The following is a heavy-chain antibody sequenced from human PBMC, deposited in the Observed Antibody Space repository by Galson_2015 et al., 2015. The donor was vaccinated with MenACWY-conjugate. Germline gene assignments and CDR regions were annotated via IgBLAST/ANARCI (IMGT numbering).Heavy chain of an antibody. CDR3: VKTKLVLFDY. V-gene: IGHV3-64D*06. CDR1: EFTFGSNA. J-gene: IGHJ4*02. CDR2: ISSNGGTT. Sequence: SLSLACAGSEFTFGSNAMHWVRQGPGKGLEYVSAISSNGGTTCYTVSVQGRFTLSRDNSKNTLYLQMSSLRAEDTAVYYCVKTKLVLFDYWGQGTLVTVSS. D-gene: IGHD6-6*01.